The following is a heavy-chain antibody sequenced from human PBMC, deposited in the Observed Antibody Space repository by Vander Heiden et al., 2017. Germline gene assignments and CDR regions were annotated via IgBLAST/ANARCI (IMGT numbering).Heavy chain of an antibody. Sequence: EVQLVESGVGLVQPGRSLRLSCAASGFTFDDYAMHGVRQEPGKGLEWVSGISWNSGSIGYADSVKGRFTISRDNAKNSLYLQMNSLRAEDTALYYCAKDEGYYYYGMDVWGQGTTVTVSS. V-gene: IGHV3-9*01. CDR2: ISWNSGSI. CDR1: GFTFDDYA. CDR3: AKDEGYYYYGMDV. J-gene: IGHJ6*02.